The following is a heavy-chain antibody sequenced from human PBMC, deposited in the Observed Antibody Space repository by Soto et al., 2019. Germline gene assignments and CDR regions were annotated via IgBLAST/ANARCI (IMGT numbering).Heavy chain of an antibody. V-gene: IGHV3-23*01. CDR2: ISGSGGST. Sequence: GGSLRLSCAASGFTFSSYAMSWVRQAPGKGLEWVSAISGSGGSTYYADSVKGRFTISRDNSKNTLYLQMNSLRAEDTAVYYCAKDKGMLEWLSWDNYYYYYMDVWGKGTPVTVSS. CDR3: AKDKGMLEWLSWDNYYYYYMDV. D-gene: IGHD3-3*01. CDR1: GFTFSSYA. J-gene: IGHJ6*03.